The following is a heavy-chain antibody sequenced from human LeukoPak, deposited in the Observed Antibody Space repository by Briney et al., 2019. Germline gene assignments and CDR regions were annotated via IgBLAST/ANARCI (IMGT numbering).Heavy chain of an antibody. V-gene: IGHV3-74*03. J-gene: IGHJ4*02. CDR3: ARDLDWILFDY. D-gene: IGHD3-9*01. Sequence: GSLRLSCAASGFTGRTYWMHWVRQAPGKGLVWVSRVRPEGTTTAYADSVKGRFTISRDNAKNTLFPQMNSLSAEDTAVYYCARDLDWILFDYWGQGTLVTVSS. CDR1: GFTGRTYW. CDR2: VRPEGTTT.